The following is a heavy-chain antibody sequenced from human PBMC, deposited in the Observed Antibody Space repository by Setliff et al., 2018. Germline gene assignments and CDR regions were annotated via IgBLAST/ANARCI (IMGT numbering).Heavy chain of an antibody. Sequence: LSLTCAVSGFSISSGYYWGWIRQPPGKGLEWIVNINHSGSTNYNPSLKSRVTISVDTSKNQFSLKLSSVTAADTAVYYCARGIGGYCSSMSCSNESWPWGQGTLVTVSS. CDR1: GFSISSGYY. J-gene: IGHJ5*02. D-gene: IGHD2-2*01. CDR2: INHSGST. CDR3: ARGIGGYCSSMSCSNESWP. V-gene: IGHV4-38-2*01.